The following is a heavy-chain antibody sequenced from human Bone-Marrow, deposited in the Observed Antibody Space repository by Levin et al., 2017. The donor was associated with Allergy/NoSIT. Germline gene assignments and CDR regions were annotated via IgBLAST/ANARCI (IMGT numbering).Heavy chain of an antibody. Sequence: GESLKISCAASGFTFSKYVMTWVRQAPGRGLECVATISPSGAATYYGDSVRGRFTITRDNSKSTLLLQMKDLRAEDSAIYFCAKVWEAAGDVDYWGQGTRVTVSS. CDR2: ISPSGAAT. J-gene: IGHJ4*02. CDR3: AKVWEAAGDVDY. CDR1: GFTFSKYV. V-gene: IGHV3-23*01. D-gene: IGHD1-26*01.